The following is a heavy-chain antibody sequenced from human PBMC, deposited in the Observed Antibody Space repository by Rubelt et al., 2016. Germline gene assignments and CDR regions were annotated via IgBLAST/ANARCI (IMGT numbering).Heavy chain of an antibody. CDR3: ARAGLYDFWSYALDY. V-gene: IGHV4-39*07. D-gene: IGHD3-3*01. Sequence: GSIYYSGSTYYNPSLKSRVTISVDTSKNQFSLKLSSVTAADTAVYYCARAGLYDFWSYALDYWGQGTLVTVSS. CDR2: IYYSGST. J-gene: IGHJ4*02.